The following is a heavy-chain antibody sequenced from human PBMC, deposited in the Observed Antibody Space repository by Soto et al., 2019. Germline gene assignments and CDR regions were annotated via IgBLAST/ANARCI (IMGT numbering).Heavy chain of an antibody. Sequence: SGPTLVNPTQTLTLTCTFSGFSLSTSGMCVSWIRHPPGKALEWLALIDWDDDKYYSTSLKTRLTISKDTSKNQVVLTMTTMDSVVTATYYCARIPTYAFCSGDDQALVDYYYRMDVWGQGTTVTVSS. D-gene: IGHD3-3*01. CDR2: IDWDDDK. J-gene: IGHJ6*02. CDR1: GFSLSTSGMC. V-gene: IGHV2-70*01. CDR3: ARIPTYAFCSGDDQALVDYYYRMDV.